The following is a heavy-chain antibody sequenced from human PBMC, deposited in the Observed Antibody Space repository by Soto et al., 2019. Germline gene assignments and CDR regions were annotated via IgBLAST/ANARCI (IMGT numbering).Heavy chain of an antibody. CDR3: ARAQTSAAGLYFDY. J-gene: IGHJ4*02. CDR2: IHTTENT. CDR1: GDSISNYY. D-gene: IGHD6-13*01. Sequence: SETLSLTCTVSGDSISNYYWSWIRQPAGKGMEWIGRIHTTENTNYNPSLRSRVTMSVDTSNNQFPLKLTSLTAADTAVYYCARAQTSAAGLYFDYWGQGPRSPSPQ. V-gene: IGHV4-4*07.